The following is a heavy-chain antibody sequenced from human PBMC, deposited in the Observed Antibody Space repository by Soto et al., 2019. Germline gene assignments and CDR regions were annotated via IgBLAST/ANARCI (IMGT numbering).Heavy chain of an antibody. CDR3: ARRHFYYGMDV. V-gene: IGHV1-69*06. CDR2: IIPLFGTA. J-gene: IGHJ6*02. CDR1: GGTFGTYD. Sequence: QVQLVQSGAEVKKPGSSVKVSCKASGGTFGTYDISWVRQAPGQGLEWMGGIIPLFGTANYAQKFQGRVTITADKSTTTAYMELSRLRSEDSAIYYCARRHFYYGMDVCGQGTTVTVSS.